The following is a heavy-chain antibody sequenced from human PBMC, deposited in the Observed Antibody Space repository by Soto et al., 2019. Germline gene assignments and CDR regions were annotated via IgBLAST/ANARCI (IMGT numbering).Heavy chain of an antibody. Sequence: SETLSLTCAVYGGSLSGYYWSWIRQPPGKGLEWIGEINHSGSTNYNPSLKSRVTISVDTSKNQFSLKLSSVTAADTAVYYCARQVDTLTGRILDYSGQGSLVTVSS. CDR1: GGSLSGYY. D-gene: IGHD3-9*01. CDR3: ARQVDTLTGRILDY. J-gene: IGHJ4*02. CDR2: INHSGST. V-gene: IGHV4-34*01.